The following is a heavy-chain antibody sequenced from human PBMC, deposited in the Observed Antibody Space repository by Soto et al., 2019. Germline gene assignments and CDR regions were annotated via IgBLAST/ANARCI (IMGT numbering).Heavy chain of an antibody. CDR2: INHSGST. D-gene: IGHD3-3*01. V-gene: IGHV4-34*01. Sequence: SETLSLTCPVYGGSFSGYYWSWIRQPPGKGLEWIGEINHSGSTNYNPSLKRRVTISVDTSKNQLSLKLSSVTAADTAVYYCARGRITIFGVDYYYGMDVWGQGTTVTVSS. J-gene: IGHJ6*02. CDR3: ARGRITIFGVDYYYGMDV. CDR1: GGSFSGYY.